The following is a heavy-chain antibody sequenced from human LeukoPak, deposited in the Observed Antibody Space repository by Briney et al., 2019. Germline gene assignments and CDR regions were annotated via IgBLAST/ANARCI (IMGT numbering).Heavy chain of an antibody. J-gene: IGHJ4*02. CDR3: ARGENYCDSSGYYCDY. CDR2: ISSSSSYI. CDR1: GFTFSSYS. Sequence: GGSLRLSCAASGFTFSSYSMSWVRQAPGKGLEWVSSISSSSSYIYYADSVKGRFTISRDNAKNSLYLQMNSLRAEDTAVYYCARGENYCDSSGYYCDYWGQGTLVTVSS. D-gene: IGHD3-22*01. V-gene: IGHV3-21*01.